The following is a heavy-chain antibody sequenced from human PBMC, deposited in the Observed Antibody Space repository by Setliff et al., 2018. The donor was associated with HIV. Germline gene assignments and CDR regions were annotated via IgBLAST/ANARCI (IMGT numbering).Heavy chain of an antibody. V-gene: IGHV3-21*01. CDR3: ARGGGFYYYMDV. J-gene: IGHJ6*03. CDR2: ISTTSTDI. CDR1: GFSFSNYN. D-gene: IGHD3-16*01. Sequence: LRLSCAASGFSFSNYNINWVRQAPGKGLEWVSSISTTSTDIYYADSVKGRFTISRDNARNSLYLQIKSLKAEDTAVYYCARGGGFYYYMDVWGKGTTFTVSS.